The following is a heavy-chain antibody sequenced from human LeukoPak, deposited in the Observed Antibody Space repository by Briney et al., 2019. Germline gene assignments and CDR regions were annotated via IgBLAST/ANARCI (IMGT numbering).Heavy chain of an antibody. CDR1: GFTFSSYG. J-gene: IGHJ4*02. V-gene: IGHV3-30*02. D-gene: IGHD4-17*01. CDR2: IRYDGSEK. CDR3: AFTVTTSPGRFFFDY. Sequence: GGSLRLSCAASGFTFSSYGMHWVRQAPGKGLEWVAFIRYDGSEKNYAESVKGRFTISRDSSKNTLYLQLNSLRAEDTAVYYCAFTVTTSPGRFFFDYWGQGTLVTVSS.